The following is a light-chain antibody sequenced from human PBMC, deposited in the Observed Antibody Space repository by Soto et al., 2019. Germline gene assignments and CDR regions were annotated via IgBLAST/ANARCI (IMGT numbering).Light chain of an antibody. CDR1: SSDVGGYNY. CDR3: NSYAGSNNWV. CDR2: EVS. V-gene: IGLV2-8*01. Sequence: QSALTQPASVSGSPGQSITISCTGTSSDVGGYNYVSWYQQHPGKAPKLMIYEVSKRPSGVPDRFSGSKSGNTASLTLSGLQAEDEADYYCNSYAGSNNWVFGGGTKLTVL. J-gene: IGLJ3*02.